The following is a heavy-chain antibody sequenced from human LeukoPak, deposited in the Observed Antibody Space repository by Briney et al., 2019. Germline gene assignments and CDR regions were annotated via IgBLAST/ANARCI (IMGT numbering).Heavy chain of an antibody. J-gene: IGHJ3*02. D-gene: IGHD4-23*01. Sequence: PSETLSLTCAVYGGSFCGYYWSWIRQPPGKGLEWIGEINHSGSTNYNPSLKSRVTISVDTSKTQCSLKLSSVTAADTAVYHCASRGQVVTNRRSAFDIWGQGTMVTVSS. CDR2: INHSGST. CDR1: GGSFCGYY. V-gene: IGHV4-34*01. CDR3: ASRGQVVTNRRSAFDI.